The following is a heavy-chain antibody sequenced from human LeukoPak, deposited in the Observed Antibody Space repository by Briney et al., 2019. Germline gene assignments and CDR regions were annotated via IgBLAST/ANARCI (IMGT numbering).Heavy chain of an antibody. D-gene: IGHD4-17*01. CDR3: ASSVTTEGDAFDI. Sequence: ASVKVSCKASGYTFTGYYMHWVRQAPGQGLEWMGWISAYDGHTKYAQKFQGRVTMTTDTSTSTAYMELRSLRSDDTAVYYCASSVTTEGDAFDIWGQGTMVTVSS. V-gene: IGHV1-18*04. CDR2: ISAYDGHT. CDR1: GYTFTGYY. J-gene: IGHJ3*02.